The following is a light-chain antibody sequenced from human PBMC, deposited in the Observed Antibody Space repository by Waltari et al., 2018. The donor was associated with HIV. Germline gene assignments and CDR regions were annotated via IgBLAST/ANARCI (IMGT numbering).Light chain of an antibody. V-gene: IGLV2-8*01. Sequence: QSALTQPPSASGSPGQSVTISCTGPSSDVGGYNSVSWYQQHPGKAPKLMIYEVSKRPSGVPDRFSGSKSGNTASLTVSGLQAEDEADYYCSSYAGSNNLVFGGGTKLTVL. CDR3: SSYAGSNNLV. CDR1: SSDVGGYNS. J-gene: IGLJ2*01. CDR2: EVS.